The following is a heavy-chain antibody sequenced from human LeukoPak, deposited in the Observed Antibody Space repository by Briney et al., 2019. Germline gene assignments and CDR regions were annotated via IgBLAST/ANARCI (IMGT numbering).Heavy chain of an antibody. J-gene: IGHJ4*02. D-gene: IGHD3-10*01. CDR3: ATSVSYYNLDY. V-gene: IGHV3-30-3*01. Sequence: PGRSLRLSCAASGFTFSSYAMHWVRQAPGKGLEWVAVISYDGSNKYYADSVKGRFTISRDNSKNTLYLQMNSLRAEDTAVYYCATSVSYYNLDYWGQGTLVTVSS. CDR1: GFTFSSYA. CDR2: ISYDGSNK.